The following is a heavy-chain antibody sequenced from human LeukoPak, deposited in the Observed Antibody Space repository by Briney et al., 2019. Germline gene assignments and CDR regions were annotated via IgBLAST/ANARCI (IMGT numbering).Heavy chain of an antibody. CDR2: IYYSGST. J-gene: IGHJ4*02. CDR1: GGSISSSSYY. Sequence: SETLSLTCTVSGGSISSSSYYWAWIRQPPGKGLEWIGSIYYSGSTYYNPSLKSRVTISVDTSKNQFSLKLSSVTAADTAVYYCARTVTTTHFDYWGQGTLVTVSS. CDR3: ARTVTTTHFDY. V-gene: IGHV4-39*01. D-gene: IGHD4-11*01.